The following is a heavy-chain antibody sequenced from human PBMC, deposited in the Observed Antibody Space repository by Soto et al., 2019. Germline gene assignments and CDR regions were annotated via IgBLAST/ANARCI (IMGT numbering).Heavy chain of an antibody. CDR1: GFTFSSYA. D-gene: IGHD1-1*01. CDR2: ISYDGSNK. CDR3: ARDSGEELEPTADDAFDI. V-gene: IGHV3-30-3*01. Sequence: QVQLVESGGGVVQPGRSLRLSCAASGFTFSSYAMHWVRQAPGKGLEWVAVISYDGSNKYYADSVKGRFTISRDNSKNTLYLQMNSLRAEDTAVYYCARDSGEELEPTADDAFDIWGQGTMVTASS. J-gene: IGHJ3*02.